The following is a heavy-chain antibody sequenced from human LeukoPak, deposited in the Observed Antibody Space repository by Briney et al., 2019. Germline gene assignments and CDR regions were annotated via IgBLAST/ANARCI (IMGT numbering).Heavy chain of an antibody. CDR2: ISYDGTTK. J-gene: IGHJ4*02. CDR3: AKDERWRRSDFHGGFDY. V-gene: IGHV3-30*18. CDR1: GFTFSSYG. D-gene: IGHD2-21*02. Sequence: GGSLRLSCAASGFTFSSYGIHWVRQAPGKALEWVAFISYDGTTKYYADSVEGRFTISRDNSKNTLYVQMNSLRAEDTAVYYCAKDERWRRSDFHGGFDYWGQGALVTVSS.